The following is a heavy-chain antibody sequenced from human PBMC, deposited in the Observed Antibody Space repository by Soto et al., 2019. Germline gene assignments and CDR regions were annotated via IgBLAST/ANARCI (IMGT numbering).Heavy chain of an antibody. D-gene: IGHD2-2*01. CDR3: ARYIPGVRYYGMDV. Sequence: EVQLLESGGGLVQPGGSLRLSCAASGFTFSSYAMNWVRQAPGKGLEWVSLIGESGTPPYYGDSVKGRFTISRDNSGNTLFLEMYSLRAEDTAVYYCARYIPGVRYYGMDVWGQGTTVTVSS. CDR1: GFTFSSYA. V-gene: IGHV3-23*01. J-gene: IGHJ6*02. CDR2: IGESGTPP.